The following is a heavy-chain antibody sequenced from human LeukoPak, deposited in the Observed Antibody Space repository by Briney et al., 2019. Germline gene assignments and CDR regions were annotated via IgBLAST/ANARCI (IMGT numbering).Heavy chain of an antibody. J-gene: IGHJ6*02. V-gene: IGHV3-7*01. CDR3: ARVGYDSSGYLYGIDV. CDR1: GFTFSSYW. Sequence: GGSLRLSCAASGFTFSSYWMSWVRQAPGKGLEWVANIKEDGSEKYYVDSVKGRFIVSRDNAKNSLYLQMNSLRAEDTAVYYCARVGYDSSGYLYGIDVWGQGTTVTVSS. D-gene: IGHD3-22*01. CDR2: IKEDGSEK.